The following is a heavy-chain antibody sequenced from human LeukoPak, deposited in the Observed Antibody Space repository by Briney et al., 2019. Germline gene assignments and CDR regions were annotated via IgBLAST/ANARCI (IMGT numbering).Heavy chain of an antibody. V-gene: IGHV4-4*07. J-gene: IGHJ3*02. CDR2: IYTSGST. Sequence: PSETLSLTCTVSGGSIISYYWSWIRQPAGKGLEWIGRIYTSGSTNYNPSLKSRVTMSVDTSKNQFSLKLSSVTAADTAVYYCSSRTTVTTSGAFDSWGQGTMVTVSS. CDR3: SSRTTVTTSGAFDS. CDR1: GGSIISYY. D-gene: IGHD4-17*01.